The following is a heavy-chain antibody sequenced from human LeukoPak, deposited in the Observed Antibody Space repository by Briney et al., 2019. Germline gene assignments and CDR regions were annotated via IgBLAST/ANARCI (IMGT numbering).Heavy chain of an antibody. CDR3: ARGLSPSKAFDI. Sequence: GGSLRLSCAASGFTFSNHWMHWVRQAPGKGLVWVSRIYKDGSNTIFADSVKGRFTSSRDNAKNTLYLQMNSLRAEDTAVYYCARGLSPSKAFDIWGQGTMVTVSS. V-gene: IGHV3-74*01. CDR2: IYKDGSNT. CDR1: GFTFSNHW. D-gene: IGHD5/OR15-5a*01. J-gene: IGHJ3*02.